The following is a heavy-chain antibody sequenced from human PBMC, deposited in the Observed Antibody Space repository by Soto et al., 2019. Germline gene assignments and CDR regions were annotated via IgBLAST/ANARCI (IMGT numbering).Heavy chain of an antibody. CDR2: ISYDGSNK. CDR1: GFTFSSYG. J-gene: IGHJ4*02. CDR3: ANGQRSSGWPDFDY. Sequence: QVQLVESGGGVVPPGRSLRLSCAASGFTFSSYGMHWVRQAPGKGLEWVAVISYDGSNKYYADSVKGLFTISRDNSKNTLYLQMNSLRAEDTAVYYCANGQRSSGWPDFDYWGQGTLVTVSS. D-gene: IGHD6-19*01. V-gene: IGHV3-30*18.